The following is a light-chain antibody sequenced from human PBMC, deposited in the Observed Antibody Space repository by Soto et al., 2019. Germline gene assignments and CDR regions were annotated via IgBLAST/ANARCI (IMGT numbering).Light chain of an antibody. Sequence: EIVLTQSPDTLSVSLGERATLSCRASQSLRSSLAWYQQKPGQAPRLLIYGASNRATGIPDRFSGSGSGTDFTLTISRLEPEDFAVYYCQQYGSSGTFGQGTKVDIK. CDR1: QSLRSS. J-gene: IGKJ1*01. CDR2: GAS. CDR3: QQYGSSGT. V-gene: IGKV3-20*01.